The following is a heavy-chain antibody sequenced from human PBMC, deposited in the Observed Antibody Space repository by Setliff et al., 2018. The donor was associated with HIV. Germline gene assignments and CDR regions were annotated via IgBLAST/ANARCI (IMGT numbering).Heavy chain of an antibody. Sequence: GASVKVSCKASGYTFTTYYIHWVRQAPGQGLEWMGILNPSEGTTSFAQKFQGRVTMTRDTSTSTVYMDLGSLRADDTAVYYCVRGYRSAWNSWFDAWGQGTRVTVSS. V-gene: IGHV1-46*01. CDR2: LNPSEGTT. D-gene: IGHD6-19*01. CDR3: VRGYRSAWNSWFDA. J-gene: IGHJ5*02. CDR1: GYTFTTYY.